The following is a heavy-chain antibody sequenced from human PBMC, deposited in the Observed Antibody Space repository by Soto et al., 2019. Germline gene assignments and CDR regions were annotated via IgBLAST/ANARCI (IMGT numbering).Heavy chain of an antibody. CDR3: AKEPGFYDLLTGYYRNTFDI. CDR2: ISNDGSNK. D-gene: IGHD3-9*01. V-gene: IGHV3-30*18. CDR1: GFTFGSYG. J-gene: IGHJ3*02. Sequence: GGSLRLSCVGSGFTFGSYGMHWVRQAPGKGLEWVTLISNDGSNKDYADSVKGRFTISRDNSKNTLYLQMNSLRADDTAVYFCAKEPGFYDLLTGYYRNTFDIWAEGTMVIV.